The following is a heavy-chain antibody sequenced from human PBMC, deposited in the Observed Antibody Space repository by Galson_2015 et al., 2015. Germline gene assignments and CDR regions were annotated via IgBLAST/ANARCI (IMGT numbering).Heavy chain of an antibody. CDR3: ARDSADIVVVPAAMPAYYYYMDV. CDR1: GFTFSSYA. J-gene: IGHJ6*03. Sequence: SLRLSCAASGFTFSSYAMHWVRQAPGKGLEWVAVISYDGSNKYYADSVKGRFTISRDNSKNTLYLQMNSLRAEDTAVYYRARDSADIVVVPAAMPAYYYYMDVWGKGTPVTVSS. V-gene: IGHV3-30*01. D-gene: IGHD2-2*01. CDR2: ISYDGSNK.